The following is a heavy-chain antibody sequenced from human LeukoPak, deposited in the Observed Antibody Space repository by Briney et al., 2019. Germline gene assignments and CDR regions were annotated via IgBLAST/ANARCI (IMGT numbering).Heavy chain of an antibody. CDR2: IIPIFGTA. CDR1: GGTFSSHA. J-gene: IGHJ4*02. Sequence: SVKVSCKASGGTFSSHAISWVRQAPGQGLEWMGGIIPIFGTANYAQKFQGRVTITADESTSTAYMELSSLRSEDTAVYYCARDIGYSSGWSPFDYWGQGTLVTVSS. D-gene: IGHD6-19*01. V-gene: IGHV1-69*13. CDR3: ARDIGYSSGWSPFDY.